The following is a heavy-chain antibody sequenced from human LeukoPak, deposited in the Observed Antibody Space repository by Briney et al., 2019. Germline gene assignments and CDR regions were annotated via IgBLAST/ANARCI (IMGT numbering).Heavy chain of an antibody. J-gene: IGHJ4*02. V-gene: IGHV3-74*01. CDR2: INREGSSR. CDR3: ARGGPDSSDYSSLFDY. D-gene: IGHD3-22*01. CDR1: GFTFSNYW. Sequence: GRSLRLSCAAAGFTFSNYWMSSVRQAPGKGLGTVSRINREGSSRHSADCVKGRFTISRDNAKNTLHLQMTSLRAEDTAVYYCARGGPDSSDYSSLFDYWGRGSLVTVSS.